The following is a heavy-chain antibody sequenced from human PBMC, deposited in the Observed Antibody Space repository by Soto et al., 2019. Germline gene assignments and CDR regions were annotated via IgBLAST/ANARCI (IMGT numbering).Heavy chain of an antibody. V-gene: IGHV3-30-3*01. CDR3: ARVPGYCTSTSCYGSYYSGMDV. Sequence: PGGSLRLSCAASGFTFSSYAMHWVRQAPGKGLEWVAVISDDGSNKYYADSVKGRFTISRDNSKNTLYMQMNSLRPEDTAVYYCARVPGYCTSTSCYGSYYSGMDVWGQGTTVTVSS. CDR1: GFTFSSYA. J-gene: IGHJ6*02. CDR2: ISDDGSNK. D-gene: IGHD2-2*03.